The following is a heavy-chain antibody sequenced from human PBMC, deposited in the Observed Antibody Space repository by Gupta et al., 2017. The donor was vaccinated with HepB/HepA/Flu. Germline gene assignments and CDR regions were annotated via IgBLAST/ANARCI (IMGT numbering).Heavy chain of an antibody. CDR3: ARNIYGSGSYYNPAAEYFQH. CDR1: GGTFSSYA. J-gene: IGHJ1*01. V-gene: IGHV1-69*01. Sequence: QVQLVQSGAEVKKPGSSVKVSCKASGGTFSSYAISWVRQAPGQGLEWMGGIIPIFGTANYAQKFQGRVTITADESTSTAYMELSSLRSEDTAVYYCARNIYGSGSYYNPAAEYFQHWGQGTLVTVSS. CDR2: IIPIFGTA. D-gene: IGHD3-10*01.